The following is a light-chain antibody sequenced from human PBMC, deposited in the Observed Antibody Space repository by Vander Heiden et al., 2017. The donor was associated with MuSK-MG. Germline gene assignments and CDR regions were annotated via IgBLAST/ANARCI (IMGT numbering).Light chain of an antibody. CDR3: QPRSNWPQT. J-gene: IGKJ4*01. CDR2: DAS. CDR1: QSVNNY. Sequence: EIVLTQSPATLSLSPGERATLSCRASQSVNNYLAWYQQKPGQSPRLLIYDASNRATGIPARFSGSGSGTDFTLTISSLEPEDFALYYCQPRSNWPQTFGGGTKVEIK. V-gene: IGKV3-11*01.